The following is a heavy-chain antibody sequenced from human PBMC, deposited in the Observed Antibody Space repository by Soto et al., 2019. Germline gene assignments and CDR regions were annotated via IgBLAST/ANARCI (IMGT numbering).Heavy chain of an antibody. CDR1: GFTFSNAC. Sequence: EVQLVESGGGLVKPGGSLRLSCGASGFTFSNACMSWVRQAPGKGLEWVGRIKSKTDGGTTDYAAPVKGRFTISRDDSKNTLYLQMNSLKTEDTAVYYCATGYYGDYPFDSWGQGTLVTVSS. J-gene: IGHJ4*02. CDR2: IKSKTDGGTT. CDR3: ATGYYGDYPFDS. D-gene: IGHD4-17*01. V-gene: IGHV3-15*01.